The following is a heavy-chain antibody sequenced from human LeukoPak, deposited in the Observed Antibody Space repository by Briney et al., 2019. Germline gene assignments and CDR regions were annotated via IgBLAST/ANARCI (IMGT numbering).Heavy chain of an antibody. V-gene: IGHV3-33*01. CDR3: ARRYCSGGSCYSFRGDWFDP. D-gene: IGHD2-15*01. Sequence: PAGGSLRLSCAASGFTFSNYGMHWVRQAPGKGLEWVAVIWYDGSNKYYADSVKGRFTISRDNSKNTLYLQMNSLRAEDTAVYYCARRYCSGGSCYSFRGDWFDPWGQGTLVTVSS. CDR1: GFTFSNYG. J-gene: IGHJ5*02. CDR2: IWYDGSNK.